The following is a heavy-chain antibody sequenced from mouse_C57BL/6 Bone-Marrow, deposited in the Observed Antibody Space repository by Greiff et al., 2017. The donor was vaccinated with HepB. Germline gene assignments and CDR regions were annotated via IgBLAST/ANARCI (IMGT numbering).Heavy chain of an antibody. J-gene: IGHJ2*01. D-gene: IGHD6-1*01. CDR2: IYPGSGST. Sequence: QVQLQQPGAELVKPGASVKMSCKASGYTFTGYWITWVKQRPGQGLEWIGDIYPGSGSTNYNEKFKGKATLTVDTSSSTAYMQLSSLTSEDSAVYYCARAGASYFDYWGQGTTLTVSS. CDR3: ARAGASYFDY. CDR1: GYTFTGYW. V-gene: IGHV1-55*01.